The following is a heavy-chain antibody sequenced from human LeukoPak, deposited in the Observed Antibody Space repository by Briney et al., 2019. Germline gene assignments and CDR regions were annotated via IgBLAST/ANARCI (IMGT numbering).Heavy chain of an antibody. CDR1: GFTFSSYA. CDR2: ISYDGSNK. CDR3: ASEGSDRTSDFDY. J-gene: IGHJ4*02. D-gene: IGHD1-14*01. V-gene: IGHV3-30-3*01. Sequence: GGSLRLSCASSGFTFSSYAMHWVRQAPGKGLEWVAVISYDGSNKYYADSVKGRFTISRDNSKNTLYLQMNSLRAEDTAVYYCASEGSDRTSDFDYWGQGALVTVSS.